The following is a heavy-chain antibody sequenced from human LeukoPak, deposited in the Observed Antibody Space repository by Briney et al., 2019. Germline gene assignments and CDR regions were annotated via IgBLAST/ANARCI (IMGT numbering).Heavy chain of an antibody. CDR1: GFTFSSYA. D-gene: IGHD3-10*01. Sequence: GGSLRLSCAASGFTFSSYAMHWVRQAPGKGLEWVAVISYDGSNKYYADSVKGRFTISRDNSKNTLYLQMNSLRAEDTAVYYCARFWYGSGPWGQGTLVTVSS. J-gene: IGHJ5*02. CDR2: ISYDGSNK. CDR3: ARFWYGSGP. V-gene: IGHV3-30*14.